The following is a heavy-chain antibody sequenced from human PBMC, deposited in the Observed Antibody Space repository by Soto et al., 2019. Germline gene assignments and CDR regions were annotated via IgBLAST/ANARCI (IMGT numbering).Heavy chain of an antibody. Sequence: SETLSLTCAVYGGSFSGYYWSWIRQPPGKGLEWIGEINHSGSTNYNPSLKSRVTISVDTSKNQFSLKLSSVTAADTAVYYCARAIYYDFWSGYYTGLYMDVWGKGTTVTVSS. J-gene: IGHJ6*03. CDR1: GGSFSGYY. V-gene: IGHV4-34*01. D-gene: IGHD3-3*01. CDR2: INHSGST. CDR3: ARAIYYDFWSGYYTGLYMDV.